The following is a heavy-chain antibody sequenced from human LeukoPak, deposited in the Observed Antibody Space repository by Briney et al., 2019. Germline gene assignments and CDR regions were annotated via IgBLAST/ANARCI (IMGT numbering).Heavy chain of an antibody. D-gene: IGHD3-22*01. CDR3: ARWCYDSSGCLDY. CDR1: GYSFTNYW. J-gene: IGHJ4*02. CDR2: IYPGDSDT. V-gene: IGHV5-51*01. Sequence: GESLKISCKGSGYSFTNYWIGWVRQTPGKGLECMGIIYPGDSDTRYSPSFQGQVTISADKSISTAYLQWSSLKASDTAMYYCARWCYDSSGCLDYWGQGTLVTVSS.